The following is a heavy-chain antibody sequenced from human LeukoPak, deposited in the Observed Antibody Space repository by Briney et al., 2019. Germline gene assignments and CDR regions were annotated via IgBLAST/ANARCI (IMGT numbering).Heavy chain of an antibody. D-gene: IGHD3-22*01. J-gene: IGHJ3*01. CDR3: ARDYHFYYYDNNAHTLDF. V-gene: IGHV3-23*01. CDR1: GFTFSSYA. Sequence: GGSLRLSCAASGFTFSSYAMSWVRQAPGKGLEWVSAISGSGGSTYYADSVKGRFTISRDNSKNVVFLHMNSLRPEDTAIYYCARDYHFYYYDNNAHTLDFWGQGTMVTVSS. CDR2: ISGSGGST.